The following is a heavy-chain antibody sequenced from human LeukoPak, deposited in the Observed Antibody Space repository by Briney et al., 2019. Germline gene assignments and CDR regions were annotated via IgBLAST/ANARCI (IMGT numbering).Heavy chain of an antibody. CDR1: GFTFNTYA. J-gene: IGHJ4*02. CDR3: AKDEGRLSTNWYRQY. D-gene: IGHD6-13*01. CDR2: ISGSGTRA. V-gene: IGHV3-23*01. Sequence: GGSLRLSCAVSGFTFNTYAMSWVRQAPGNGLEWVSAISGSGTRAYYADSVKGRFTISRDNSKNTLYLQMNSLTAEDTAMYYCAKDEGRLSTNWYRQYWGQGTPVTVSS.